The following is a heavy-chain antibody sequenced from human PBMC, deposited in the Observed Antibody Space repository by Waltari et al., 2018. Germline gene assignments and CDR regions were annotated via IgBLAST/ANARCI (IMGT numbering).Heavy chain of an antibody. V-gene: IGHV4-34*01. CDR3: ARYGEVPASYFFDY. CDR1: GESFLGYF. Sequence: QVQLHQWGAGQLQPSETLSLTCAVSGESFLGYFWSWIRQSPGKGLEWLGSIHYSGSTNYNPTLESRLSLSVDTTKKRFSLSLTSVTAADAALYFCARYGEVPASYFFDYWGQGTLVTVSS. J-gene: IGHJ4*01. D-gene: IGHD2-21*01. CDR2: IHYSGST.